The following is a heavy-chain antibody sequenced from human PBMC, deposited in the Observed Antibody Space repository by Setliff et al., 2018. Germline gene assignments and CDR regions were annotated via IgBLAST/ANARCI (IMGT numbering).Heavy chain of an antibody. D-gene: IGHD3-16*01. Sequence: APVKVSCKASGGTFSSYAISWVRQAPGQGLEWMGRINPDSGGTNYAQKLQGRVTVTTDTSTSTAYMELRSLRSDDTAVYYCARGAYDSYYFDYWGQGTLVTVSS. CDR3: ARGAYDSYYFDY. CDR2: INPDSGGT. J-gene: IGHJ4*02. CDR1: GGTFSSYA. V-gene: IGHV1-18*01.